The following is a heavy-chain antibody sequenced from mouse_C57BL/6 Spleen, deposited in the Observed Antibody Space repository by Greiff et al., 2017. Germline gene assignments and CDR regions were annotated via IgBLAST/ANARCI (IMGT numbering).Heavy chain of an antibody. CDR2: IDPSDSYT. D-gene: IGHD2-5*01. CDR1: GYTFTSYW. J-gene: IGHJ4*01. Sequence: QVQLQQSGAELVMPGASVKLSCKASGYTFTSYWMHWVKQRPGQGLEWIGEIDPSDSYTNYNQKFKGKSTLTVDKSSSTAYMQLSSLTSEDSAVYYCARKGEYSNYEDYAMDYWGQGTSVTVSS. V-gene: IGHV1-69*01. CDR3: ARKGEYSNYEDYAMDY.